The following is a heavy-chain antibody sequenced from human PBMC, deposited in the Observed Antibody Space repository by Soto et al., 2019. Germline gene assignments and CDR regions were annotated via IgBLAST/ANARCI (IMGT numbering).Heavy chain of an antibody. CDR2: INQGGSEA. Sequence: VGSLRLSCAASGFTFGIYWMSWVRQAPGKGLEWVANINQGGSEAYYVDSVEGRFAISRDNVQNTLYLQINSLRAEDTAMYYCARSSSTGTVDYWGQGTLVTVSS. V-gene: IGHV3-7*03. D-gene: IGHD1-1*01. CDR3: ARSSSTGTVDY. J-gene: IGHJ4*02. CDR1: GFTFGIYW.